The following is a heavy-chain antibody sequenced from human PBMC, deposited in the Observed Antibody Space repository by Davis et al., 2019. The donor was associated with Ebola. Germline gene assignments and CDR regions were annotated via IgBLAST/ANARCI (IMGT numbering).Heavy chain of an antibody. J-gene: IGHJ4*02. CDR3: AKDSRGYNKPFDY. V-gene: IGHV3-11*01. CDR1: GFTFRDYN. Sequence: GESLKISCAASGFTFRDYNMNWIRQAPGKGLEWVSYITSSGSTIYYADSVKGRFTISRDNAKNALYLQVNSLRVEDTAVYYCAKDSRGYNKPFDYWGQGTLVTVSS. CDR2: ITSSGSTI. D-gene: IGHD3-10*01.